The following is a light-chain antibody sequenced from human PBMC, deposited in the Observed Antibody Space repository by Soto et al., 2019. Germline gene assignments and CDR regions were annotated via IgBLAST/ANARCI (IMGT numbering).Light chain of an antibody. CDR2: HVS. V-gene: IGLV2-14*01. Sequence: QSALTQPASVSGSPGQSIAISCTGTSSDVGGYNYVSWYQQYPGTAPKLVIYHVSNRPSGVASRSSGSTSGNSASLTSSGLQAEDEADYYCSSYASTSTDVFGTGTKLTVL. CDR1: SSDVGGYNY. CDR3: SSYASTSTDV. J-gene: IGLJ1*01.